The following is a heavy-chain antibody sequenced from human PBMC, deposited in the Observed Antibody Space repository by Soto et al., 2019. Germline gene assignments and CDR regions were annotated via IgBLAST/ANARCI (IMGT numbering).Heavy chain of an antibody. CDR2: IKQDGSEK. D-gene: IGHD3-16*02. V-gene: IGHV3-7*01. Sequence: EVQLVESGGGLVQPGGSLRLSCAASGFTLSSYWMSWVRQAPGKGLEWVANIKQDGSEKYYVDSVKGRFTISRDNAKNSLYLQMNSLRAEDTAVYYCARESYDYIWGSYLTGPYYYYMDVWGKGTTVTVSS. J-gene: IGHJ6*03. CDR1: GFTLSSYW. CDR3: ARESYDYIWGSYLTGPYYYYMDV.